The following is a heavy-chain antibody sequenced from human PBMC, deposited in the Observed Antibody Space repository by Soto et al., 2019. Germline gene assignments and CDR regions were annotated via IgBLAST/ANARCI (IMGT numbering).Heavy chain of an antibody. CDR2: ISYDGSNK. V-gene: IGHV3-30-3*01. D-gene: IGHD1-26*01. CDR3: ASGSSFLIDAFDI. Sequence: GGSLRLSCAASGFTFSSYAMHWVRQAPGKGLEWVAVISYDGSNKYYADSVKGRFTISRDNSKNTLYLQMNSLRAEDTAVYYCASGSSFLIDAFDIWGQGTMVTVSS. CDR1: GFTFSSYA. J-gene: IGHJ3*02.